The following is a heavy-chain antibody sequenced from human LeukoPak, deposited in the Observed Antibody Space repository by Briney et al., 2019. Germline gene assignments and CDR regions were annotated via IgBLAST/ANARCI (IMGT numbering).Heavy chain of an antibody. CDR3: ARDLRSIAARALDY. D-gene: IGHD6-6*01. Sequence: ASVKVSCKASGYTFTGYYMHWVRQAPGQGLEWMGWINPNSGGTNYAQKFQGRVTMTRNTSISTAYMELSRLRSDDTAVYYCARDLRSIAARALDYWGQGTLVTVSS. CDR1: GYTFTGYY. CDR2: INPNSGGT. J-gene: IGHJ4*02. V-gene: IGHV1-2*02.